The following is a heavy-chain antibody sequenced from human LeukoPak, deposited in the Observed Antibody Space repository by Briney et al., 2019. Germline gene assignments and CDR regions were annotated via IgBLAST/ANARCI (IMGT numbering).Heavy chain of an antibody. V-gene: IGHV1-58*02. CDR2: IVVGSGNT. J-gene: IGHJ6*03. D-gene: IGHD2-2*02. Sequence: GTSVKVSCKASGFTFTSSAMQWVRQARGQRLEWIGWIVVGSGNTNYAQKFQERVTITRDMSTSTAYMVLSSLRSEDTAVYYCATGLVVPAAILDYYYYMDVWGKGTTVTVSS. CDR3: ATGLVVPAAILDYYYYMDV. CDR1: GFTFTSSA.